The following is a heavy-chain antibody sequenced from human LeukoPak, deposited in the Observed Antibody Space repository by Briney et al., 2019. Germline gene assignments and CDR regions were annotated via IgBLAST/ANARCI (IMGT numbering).Heavy chain of an antibody. D-gene: IGHD6-6*01. CDR2: INPNSGGT. V-gene: IGHV1-2*02. CDR1: GYTLTGYY. J-gene: IGHJ4*02. Sequence: GASVKVSCKASGYTLTGYYMHWVRQAPGQGLEWMGWINPNSGGTNYAQKFQGRVTMTRDTSISTAYMELSRLRSDDTAVYYCARAPEYSSSTPFDYWGQGTLVTVSS. CDR3: ARAPEYSSSTPFDY.